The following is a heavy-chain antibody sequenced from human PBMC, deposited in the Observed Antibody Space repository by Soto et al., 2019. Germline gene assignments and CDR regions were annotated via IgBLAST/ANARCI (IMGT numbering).Heavy chain of an antibody. D-gene: IGHD6-6*01. V-gene: IGHV4-31*03. CDR2: IYYSGST. CDR1: GGSISSGGYY. CDR3: ARYEGSSSFHWDFDL. Sequence: QVQLQESGPGLVKPSQTLSLTCTVSGGSISSGGYYWSWFRQHPGKGLEWIGYIYYSGSTYYNPSRRSRVTISVDTSKNQCSLKLSSVTAADTAVYYCARYEGSSSFHWDFDLWGRGTLVTVSS. J-gene: IGHJ2*01.